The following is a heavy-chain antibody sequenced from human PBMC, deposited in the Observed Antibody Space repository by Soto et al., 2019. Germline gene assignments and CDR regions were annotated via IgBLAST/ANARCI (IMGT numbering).Heavy chain of an antibody. Sequence: ELQLLESGGGLVPPGGSLRLSCVASEFTFSSYAMSWVRQAPGKGLEWGSAISGSGGRTYHADSVKGRFAVSRDNSKSTLYLQMNSLRDEDTAVYYCAKVPTGEMATVFQAFDIWGQGTMVTVSS. V-gene: IGHV3-23*01. J-gene: IGHJ3*02. CDR2: ISGSGGRT. D-gene: IGHD4-4*01. CDR3: AKVPTGEMATVFQAFDI. CDR1: EFTFSSYA.